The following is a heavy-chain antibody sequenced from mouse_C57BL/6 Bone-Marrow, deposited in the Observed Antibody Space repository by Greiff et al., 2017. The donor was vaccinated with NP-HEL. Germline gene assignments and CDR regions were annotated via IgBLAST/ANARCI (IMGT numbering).Heavy chain of an antibody. CDR2: ISSGGDYI. CDR1: GFTFSSYA. V-gene: IGHV5-9-1*02. D-gene: IGHD1-1*01. Sequence: EVKLVESGEGLVKPGGSLKLSCAASGFTFSSYAMSWVRQTPEKRLEWVAYISSGGDYIYYADTVKGRFTISRDNARNTLYLQMSILKSEDTAMYYCTRESPYGSSSRFDYWGQGTTLTVSS. CDR3: TRESPYGSSSRFDY. J-gene: IGHJ2*01.